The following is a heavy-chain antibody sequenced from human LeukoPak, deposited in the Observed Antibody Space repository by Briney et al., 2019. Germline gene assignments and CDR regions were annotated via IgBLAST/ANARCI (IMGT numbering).Heavy chain of an antibody. CDR3: ARRVGATHPFDY. Sequence: GESLKISCKGSGYSFTTFWIGWMRQMPGKGLEWMGIIYPGDSDTTYSPSFQGQVTISADKSISTAYLQWSSLKASDTAMYYCARRVGATHPFDYWGQGARVTVSS. D-gene: IGHD1-26*01. J-gene: IGHJ4*02. V-gene: IGHV5-51*01. CDR2: IYPGDSDT. CDR1: GYSFTTFW.